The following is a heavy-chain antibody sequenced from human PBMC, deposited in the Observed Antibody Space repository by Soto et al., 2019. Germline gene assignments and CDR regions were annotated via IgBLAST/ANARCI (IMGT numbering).Heavy chain of an antibody. CDR3: ARDLGREEDY. D-gene: IGHD1-26*01. J-gene: IGHJ4*02. CDR2: IYYSGST. V-gene: IGHV4-61*01. Sequence: QVQLQESGPGLVKPSETLSLTCTVSGGSVSSGSYYWSWIRQPPGKGLEWIGYIYYSGSTNYNPTLKSRVTISVDTSKNQFALKLSAVTAADTAVYYCARDLGREEDYWGQGTLVTVSS. CDR1: GGSVSSGSYY.